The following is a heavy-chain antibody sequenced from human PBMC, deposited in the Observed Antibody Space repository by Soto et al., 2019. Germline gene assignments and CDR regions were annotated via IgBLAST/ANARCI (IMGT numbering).Heavy chain of an antibody. CDR1: GFTFSSYG. D-gene: IGHD2-2*01. Sequence: EVQLLDSGGGLVLPGGSLRLSCAASGFTFSSYGMSWVRQAPGKGLEWVAGIPVIGERRYYADSVKGRFTISRDNAKNTLYLQMNSLRVEDAAVYFCAREGDRYGTVCYDSWGQGTLVTVSS. CDR3: AREGDRYGTVCYDS. CDR2: IPVIGERR. J-gene: IGHJ4*02. V-gene: IGHV3-23*01.